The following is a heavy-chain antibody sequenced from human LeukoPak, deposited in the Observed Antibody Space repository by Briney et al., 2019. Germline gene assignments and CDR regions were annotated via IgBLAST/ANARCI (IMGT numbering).Heavy chain of an antibody. J-gene: IGHJ4*02. D-gene: IGHD6-19*01. CDR1: GFTFSSYA. Sequence: PGGSLRLSCAASGFTFSSYAMSSVRQAPGKGLEWVSAISGSGGSTYYADSVKGRFTISRDDSKNTLYLQMNSLRAEDTAVYYCAKDWGIAVAGTLPYYFDYWGQGTLVTVSS. CDR3: AKDWGIAVAGTLPYYFDY. CDR2: ISGSGGST. V-gene: IGHV3-23*01.